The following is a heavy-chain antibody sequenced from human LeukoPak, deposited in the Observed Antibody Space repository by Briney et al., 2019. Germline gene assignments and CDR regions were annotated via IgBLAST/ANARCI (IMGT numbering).Heavy chain of an antibody. V-gene: IGHV3-48*03. CDR1: GFTFSSYE. CDR2: ISSSGSTI. Sequence: GGSLRLSCAASGFTFSSYEMNWVRQAPGKGLEGDSYISSSGSTIYYADSVKGRFTISRDNAKNSLYLQMNSLRAEDTAVYYCARADWNDLDYWGQGTLVTVSS. D-gene: IGHD1-1*01. J-gene: IGHJ4*02. CDR3: ARADWNDLDY.